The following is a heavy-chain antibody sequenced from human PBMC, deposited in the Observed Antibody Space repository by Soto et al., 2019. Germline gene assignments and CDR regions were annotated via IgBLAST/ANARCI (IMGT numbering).Heavy chain of an antibody. D-gene: IGHD7-27*01. CDR3: ASSHWGSNAFDI. V-gene: IGHV3-21*01. Sequence: PGGSLRLSCAASGFTFSSYSMNWVRQAPGKGLEWVSSISSSSSYIYYADSVKGRFTISRDNAKNSLYLQMNSLRAEDTAVYYCASSHWGSNAFDIWGQGTMVTVSS. J-gene: IGHJ3*02. CDR2: ISSSSSYI. CDR1: GFTFSSYS.